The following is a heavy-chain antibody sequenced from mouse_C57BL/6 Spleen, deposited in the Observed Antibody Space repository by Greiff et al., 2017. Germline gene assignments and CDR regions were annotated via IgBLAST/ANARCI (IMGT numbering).Heavy chain of an antibody. V-gene: IGHV1-80*01. J-gene: IGHJ1*03. CDR1: GYAFSSYW. D-gene: IGHD1-1*01. CDR2: IYPGDGDT. Sequence: QVQLKESGAELVKPGASVKISCKASGYAFSSYWMNWVKQRPGKGLEWIGQIYPGDGDTNYNGKFKGKATLTADKSSSTAYMQLRSLTSEDSAVYFCARIITTVVATEWYFDVWGTGTTVTVSS. CDR3: ARIITTVVATEWYFDV.